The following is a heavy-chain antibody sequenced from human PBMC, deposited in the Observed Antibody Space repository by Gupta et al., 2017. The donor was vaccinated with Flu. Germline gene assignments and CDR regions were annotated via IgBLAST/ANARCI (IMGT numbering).Heavy chain of an antibody. CDR2: IWYDGSNK. CDR3: ARGITIFGVVTPYYFDY. J-gene: IGHJ4*02. Sequence: SSYGMHWVRQAPGKGLEWVAVIWYDGSNKYYADSVKGRFTISRDNSKNTLYLQMNSLRAEDTAVYYCARGITIFGVVTPYYFDYWGQGTLVTVSS. CDR1: SSYG. D-gene: IGHD3-3*01. V-gene: IGHV3-33*01.